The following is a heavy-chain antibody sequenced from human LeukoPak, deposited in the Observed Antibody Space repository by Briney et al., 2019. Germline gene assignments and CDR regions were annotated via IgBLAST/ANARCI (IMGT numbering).Heavy chain of an antibody. D-gene: IGHD3-22*01. V-gene: IGHV3-33*06. CDR3: AKDLWKFDTSGFPAY. CDR1: GLAFNNYG. CDR2: IWYDGTTK. Sequence: QTGRSLRLSCAASGLAFNNYGKHGVRQTPGKGLEWLALIWYDGTTKYYADSVKGRFTISRDNTDSTLFLQMSSLIADDTSVYYCAKDLWKFDTSGFPAYWGQGTLVTVSS. J-gene: IGHJ4*02.